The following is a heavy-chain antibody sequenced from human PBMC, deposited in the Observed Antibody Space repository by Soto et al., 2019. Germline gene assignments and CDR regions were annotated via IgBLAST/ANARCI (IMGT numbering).Heavy chain of an antibody. V-gene: IGHV4-30-2*03. CDR2: IYHNENT. Sequence: TLSLTCTVSGGSISSGGYSWSWIRQSPGKGLEWIGTIYHNENTYFNPSLKSRVTMSEDTSNNQFSLKLSSLTAADTVMYYCARRDPDYFFDYWGQGTLVTVS. CDR1: GGSISSGGYS. J-gene: IGHJ4*02. CDR3: ARRDPDYFFDY.